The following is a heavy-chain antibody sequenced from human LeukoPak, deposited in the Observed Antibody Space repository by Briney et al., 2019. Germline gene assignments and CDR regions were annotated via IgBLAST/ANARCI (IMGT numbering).Heavy chain of an antibody. D-gene: IGHD3-22*01. Sequence: GGSLRLSCAASGFTFSNAWMSWVRQAPGKGLEWVGRIKSKTDGGTTDYAAPVKGRFTISRDDSKNTLYLQMNSLKTEDTAVYYCTTEAIYYDSSGPDYWGQGTLVTVSS. CDR1: GFTFSNAW. CDR2: IKSKTDGGTT. CDR3: TTEAIYYDSSGPDY. J-gene: IGHJ4*02. V-gene: IGHV3-15*01.